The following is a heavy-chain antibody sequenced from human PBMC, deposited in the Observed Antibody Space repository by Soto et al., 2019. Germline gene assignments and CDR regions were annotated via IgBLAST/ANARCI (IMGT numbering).Heavy chain of an antibody. CDR1: GYTFTSYY. D-gene: IGHD6-13*01. J-gene: IGHJ6*02. CDR3: AKDSPYSSSWYGYYYYYGMDV. CDR2: INPSGGST. Sequence: ASVKVSCKASGYTFTSYYMHWVRQAPGQGLEWMGIINPSGGSTSYAQKFQGRVTMTRDTSTSTVYMELSSLRSEDTAVYYCAKDSPYSSSWYGYYYYYGMDVWGQGTTVTVSS. V-gene: IGHV1-46*01.